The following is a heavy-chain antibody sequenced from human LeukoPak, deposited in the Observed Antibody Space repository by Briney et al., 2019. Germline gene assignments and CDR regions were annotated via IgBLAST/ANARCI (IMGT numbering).Heavy chain of an antibody. CDR1: GFTFSSYG. V-gene: IGHV3-21*01. CDR3: ARVGPPDAFDI. Sequence: GSLRLSCAASGFTFSSYGIHWVRQAPGKGLEWVSSISSSSSYIYYADSVKGRFTISRDNAKNSLYLQMNSLRAEDTAVYYCARVGPPDAFDIWGQGTMVTVSS. J-gene: IGHJ3*02. D-gene: IGHD3-10*01. CDR2: ISSSSSYI.